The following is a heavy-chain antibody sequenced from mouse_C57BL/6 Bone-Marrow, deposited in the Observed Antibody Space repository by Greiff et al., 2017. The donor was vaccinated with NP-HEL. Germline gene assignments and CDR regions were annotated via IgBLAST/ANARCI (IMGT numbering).Heavy chain of an antibody. J-gene: IGHJ1*03. CDR2: IYPRSGNT. V-gene: IGHV1-81*01. Sequence: QVHVKQSGAELARPGASVKLSCKASGYTFTSYGISWVKQRTGQGLEWIGEIYPRSGNTYYNEKFKGKATLTADKSSSTAYMELRSLTSEDSAVYFCARGRYRYFDVWGTGTTVTVSS. CDR3: ARGRYRYFDV. CDR1: GYTFTSYG.